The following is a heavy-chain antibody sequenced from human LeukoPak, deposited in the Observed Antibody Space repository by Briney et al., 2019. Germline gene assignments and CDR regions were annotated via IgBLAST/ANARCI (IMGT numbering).Heavy chain of an antibody. V-gene: IGHV4-39*07. Sequence: PSETLSLTCTVSGGSISSSSYYWGWIRQPPGKGLEWIGSIYYSGSTNYNPSLKSRVTISVDTSKNQFSLKLSSVTAADTAVYYCARAVKYLRAFDIWGQGTMVTVSS. D-gene: IGHD2-2*01. CDR2: IYYSGST. CDR3: ARAVKYLRAFDI. CDR1: GGSISSSSYY. J-gene: IGHJ3*02.